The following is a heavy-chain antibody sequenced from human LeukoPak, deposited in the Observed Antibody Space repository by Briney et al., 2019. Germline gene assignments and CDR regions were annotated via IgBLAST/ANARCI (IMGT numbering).Heavy chain of an antibody. CDR1: GYTFTSYD. Sequence: APVKVSCKASGYTFTSYDINWVRQATGQGLEWMGWMNPNSGNTGYAQKFQGRVTMTRNTSISTAYMELSSLRSEDTAVYYCARGQLGGYSSSWEFDYWGQGTLVTVSS. J-gene: IGHJ4*02. CDR2: MNPNSGNT. D-gene: IGHD6-13*01. V-gene: IGHV1-8*01. CDR3: ARGQLGGYSSSWEFDY.